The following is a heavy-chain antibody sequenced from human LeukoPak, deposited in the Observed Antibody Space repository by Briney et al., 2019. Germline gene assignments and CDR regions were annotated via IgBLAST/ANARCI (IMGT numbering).Heavy chain of an antibody. D-gene: IGHD6-13*01. CDR3: AKRRSGIADGDYFDY. J-gene: IGHJ4*02. CDR2: ISYDGSNK. V-gene: IGHV3-30*18. Sequence: PGGSLRLSCAASGFTFSSYGMHWVRQAPGKGLEWVAVISYDGSNKYYADSVKGRFTISRDDSKNTLYLQMNSLRAEDTAVYYCAKRRSGIADGDYFDYWGQGTLVTVSS. CDR1: GFTFSSYG.